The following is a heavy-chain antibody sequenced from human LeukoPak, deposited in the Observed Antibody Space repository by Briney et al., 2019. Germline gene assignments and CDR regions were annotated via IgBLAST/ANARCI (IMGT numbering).Heavy chain of an antibody. CDR2: ISSSSSYI. V-gene: IGHV3-21*01. CDR3: ARITYGDYGYPDY. J-gene: IGHJ4*02. Sequence: GGSLRLSCAASGFTFSSYSMNWVRQAPGKGLEWVSSISSSSSYIYYADSVKGRFTISRDNAKNSLYLQMNSLRAEDTAVYYCARITYGDYGYPDYWGQGTLVTVSS. CDR1: GFTFSSYS. D-gene: IGHD4-17*01.